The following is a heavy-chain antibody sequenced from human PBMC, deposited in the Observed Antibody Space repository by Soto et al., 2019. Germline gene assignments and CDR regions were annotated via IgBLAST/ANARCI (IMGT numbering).Heavy chain of an antibody. D-gene: IGHD6-19*01. Sequence: ASVKVSCKASGYTFTSYYMHWVRQAPGQGLEWMGIINPSGGSTSYAQKFQGRVTMTRDTSTSTVYMELSSLRSEDTAVYYCARSGYSSGWPMVCDDWGQGTLVTVSS. V-gene: IGHV1-46*01. CDR3: ARSGYSSGWPMVCDD. J-gene: IGHJ4*02. CDR1: GYTFTSYY. CDR2: INPSGGST.